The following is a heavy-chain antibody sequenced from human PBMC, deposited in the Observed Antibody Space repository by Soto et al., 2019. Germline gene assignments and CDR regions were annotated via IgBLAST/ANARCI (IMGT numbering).Heavy chain of an antibody. V-gene: IGHV3-23*01. CDR2: ISGGGDTT. Sequence: EVQLLESGGGLVKPGGSLRLSCAASGFTFSNYAMTWVRQAPGKGLEWVAAISGGGDTTSYADSVKGRFTVSRDGSKNTRYLQMSSLRAEDTALYYCAKGRGGSGSLTPRVDFWGQGTLVTVSS. D-gene: IGHD3-10*01. J-gene: IGHJ4*02. CDR3: AKGRGGSGSLTPRVDF. CDR1: GFTFSNYA.